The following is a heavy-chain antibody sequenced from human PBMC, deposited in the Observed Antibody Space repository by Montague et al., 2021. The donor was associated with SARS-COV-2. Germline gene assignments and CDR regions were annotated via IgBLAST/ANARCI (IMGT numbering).Heavy chain of an antibody. J-gene: IGHJ3*02. Sequence: NNKYYADSVKGRFTISRDNSNTTLYLQMNSLRAEDTAVYYCARDGDIVVVNDAFDIWGQGTMVNASS. CDR2: NNK. D-gene: IGHD2-2*01. CDR3: ARDGDIVVVNDAFDI. V-gene: IGHV3-30-3*01.